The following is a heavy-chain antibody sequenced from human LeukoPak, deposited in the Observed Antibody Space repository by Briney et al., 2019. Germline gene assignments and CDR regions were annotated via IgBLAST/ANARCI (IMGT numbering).Heavy chain of an antibody. V-gene: IGHV3-23*01. CDR3: AWGYCGGGSCYSFDY. J-gene: IGHJ4*02. CDR1: GFTFRDYA. D-gene: IGHD2-15*01. CDR2: ISDSGGST. Sequence: GGSLRLSCAASGFTFRDYAMSWVRQAPGKGLEWVSGISDSGGSTYYADSVKGRFTISRDNSKNTLYLQMNSLRAEDTAVYYCAWGYCGGGSCYSFDYWGQGNLVTVS.